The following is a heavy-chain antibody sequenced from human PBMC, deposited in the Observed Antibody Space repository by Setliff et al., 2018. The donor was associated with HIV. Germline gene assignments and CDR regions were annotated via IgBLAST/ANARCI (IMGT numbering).Heavy chain of an antibody. CDR1: GGSFSSYA. Sequence: GASVKVSCKASGGSFSSYAINWVRQAPGQGLEWMGRIIPMFGTENYAQKFQGRVTLTADKFTTTAYMELSRLTSDDTAVYYCARGHSSSTNWFFDLWGRGTQVTVSS. V-gene: IGHV1-69*06. CDR3: ARGHSSSTNWFFDL. CDR2: IIPMFGTE. D-gene: IGHD6-6*01. J-gene: IGHJ2*01.